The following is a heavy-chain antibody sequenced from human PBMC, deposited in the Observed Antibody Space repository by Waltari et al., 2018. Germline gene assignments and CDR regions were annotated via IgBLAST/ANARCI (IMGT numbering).Heavy chain of an antibody. Sequence: QVQLVQSGAEVKKHGASVNVSCKDSGYNFIGYYIHWVRQAPGQGLEWMGWINPNTGGTKYAQKYQGRVTLTRDTSISTAYMELSSLGSDDMAVFYCARQAARNFDYWGQGTLVTVSS. V-gene: IGHV1-2*02. J-gene: IGHJ4*02. CDR2: INPNTGGT. CDR3: ARQAARNFDY. CDR1: GYNFIGYY.